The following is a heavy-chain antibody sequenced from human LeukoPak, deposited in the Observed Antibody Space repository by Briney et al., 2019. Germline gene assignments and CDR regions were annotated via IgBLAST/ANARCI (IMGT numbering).Heavy chain of an antibody. Sequence: GGSLRLSCAASGFTFSSYSMNWVRQAPGKGLEWVSSISSSSSYIYYADSVKGRFTISRDNAKNSLYLQMNSLRAEDTAVYYCARGSPYYDPPGNNHRNFDYWGQGTLVTVSS. V-gene: IGHV3-21*01. J-gene: IGHJ4*02. D-gene: IGHD3-3*01. CDR3: ARGSPYYDPPGNNHRNFDY. CDR2: ISSSSSYI. CDR1: GFTFSSYS.